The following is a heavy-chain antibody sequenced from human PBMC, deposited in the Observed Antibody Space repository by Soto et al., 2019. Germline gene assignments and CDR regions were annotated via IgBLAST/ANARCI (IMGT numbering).Heavy chain of an antibody. CDR3: ASQHLAYRSSPVGFDC. D-gene: IGHD6-13*01. V-gene: IGHV5-51*01. CDR2: IYPGDSDT. J-gene: IGHJ4*02. CDR1: GYSFTSYW. Sequence: GESLKISCKGSGYSFTSYWIGWVRQMPGKGLEWMGIIYPGDSDTRYSPSFQGQVTISADKSISTAYLQWSSLKASDTAMYYCASQHLAYRSSPVGFDCWGQGSLVTISS.